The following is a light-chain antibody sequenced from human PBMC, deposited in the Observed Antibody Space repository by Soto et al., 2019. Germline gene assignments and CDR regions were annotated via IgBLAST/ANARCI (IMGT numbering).Light chain of an antibody. V-gene: IGKV3-20*01. Sequence: EIVLTQSPGTLSLSPGERATLSCRASQSISSNYLAWYQQKPGQAPRLLIYGASFRATGIPDRFSGSGSGIDFTLTISRLEPEDFAVYYCQQYGRSPPGFTFGPGTKVDIK. CDR3: QQYGRSPPGFT. CDR2: GAS. CDR1: QSISSNY. J-gene: IGKJ3*01.